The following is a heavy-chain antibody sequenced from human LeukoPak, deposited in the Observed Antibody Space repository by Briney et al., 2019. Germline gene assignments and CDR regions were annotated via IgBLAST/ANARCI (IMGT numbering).Heavy chain of an antibody. V-gene: IGHV3-23*01. CDR1: GFTFSSYA. J-gene: IGHJ4*02. D-gene: IGHD3-3*01. CDR2: ISGSGGST. Sequence: GSLRLSCAASGFTFSSYAMSWVRQAPGKGLEWVSAISGSGGSTYYADSVKGRFTISRDNSKNTLYLQMNSLRAEDTAVYYCANRHPYDFYLDYWGQGTLVTVSS. CDR3: ANRHPYDFYLDY.